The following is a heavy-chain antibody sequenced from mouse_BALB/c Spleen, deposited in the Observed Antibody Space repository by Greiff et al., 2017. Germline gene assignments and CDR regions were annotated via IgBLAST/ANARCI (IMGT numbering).Heavy chain of an antibody. J-gene: IGHJ3*01. CDR1: GFTFSSYG. V-gene: IGHV5-6-3*01. CDR2: INSNGGST. CDR3: AREGPFAY. Sequence: EVKLVESGGGLVQPGGSLKLSCAASGFTFSSYGMSWVRQTPDKRLELVATINSNGGSTYYPDSVKGRFTISRDNAKNTLYLQMSSLKSEDTAMYYCAREGPFAYWGQGTLVTVSA.